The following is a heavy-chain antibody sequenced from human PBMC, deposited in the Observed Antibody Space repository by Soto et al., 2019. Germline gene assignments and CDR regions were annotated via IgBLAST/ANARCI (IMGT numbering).Heavy chain of an antibody. D-gene: IGHD3-9*01. CDR1: DGSIRSYY. J-gene: IGHJ4*02. CDR3: ATLRGYDILTGYLSSFDY. Sequence: SETLSLTCTVSDGSIRSYYWSWIRQSPGKGLEWIGEINHSGSTNYNPSLKSRVTISVDTSKNQFSLKLSSVTAADTAVYYCATLRGYDILTGYLSSFDYWGQGTLVTVSS. CDR2: INHSGST. V-gene: IGHV4-34*01.